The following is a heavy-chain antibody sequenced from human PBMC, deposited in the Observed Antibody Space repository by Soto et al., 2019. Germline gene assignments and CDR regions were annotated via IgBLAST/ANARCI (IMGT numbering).Heavy chain of an antibody. V-gene: IGHV3-30*18. CDR2: ISYDGSNK. D-gene: IGHD1-26*01. CDR1: GFTFSSYG. J-gene: IGHJ4*02. Sequence: PGGSLRLSCAASGFTFSSYGMHWVRQAPGKGLEWVAVISYDGSNKYYADSLKGRFTISRDNSKNTLYLQMNSLRAEDTAVYYRAKRGPGGSDYEVGYWGQGTLVTVSS. CDR3: AKRGPGGSDYEVGY.